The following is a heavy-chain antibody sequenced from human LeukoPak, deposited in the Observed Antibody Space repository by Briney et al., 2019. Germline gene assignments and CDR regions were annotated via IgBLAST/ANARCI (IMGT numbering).Heavy chain of an antibody. D-gene: IGHD1-26*01. Sequence: RASVKVSCKASGGTFSSYAISWVRQAPGQGLEWMGRIIPILGIANYAQKFQGRVTITADKSTSTAYMELSSLRSEDTAVYYCARDSIVGATTFARFMDYWGQGTLVTVSS. CDR2: IIPILGIA. CDR1: GGTFSSYA. CDR3: ARDSIVGATTFARFMDY. V-gene: IGHV1-69*04. J-gene: IGHJ4*02.